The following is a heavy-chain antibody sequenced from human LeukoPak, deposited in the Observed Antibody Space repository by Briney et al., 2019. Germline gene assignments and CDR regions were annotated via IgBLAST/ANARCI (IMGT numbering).Heavy chain of an antibody. V-gene: IGHV3-9*01. D-gene: IGHD6-19*01. CDR1: GFTFDDYA. J-gene: IGHJ5*02. CDR2: ISWNSGSI. CDR3: AKGSSGWYDSWFDP. Sequence: GGSLRLSCAASGFTFDDYAMHWVRQAPGKGLEWVSGISWNSGSIGYADSVKGRFTTSRDNAKNSLYLQMNSLRAEDTALYYCAKGSSGWYDSWFDPWGQGTLVTVSS.